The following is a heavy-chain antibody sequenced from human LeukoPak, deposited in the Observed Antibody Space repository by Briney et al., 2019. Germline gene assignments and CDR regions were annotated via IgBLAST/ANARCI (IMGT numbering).Heavy chain of an antibody. Sequence: GGSLRLSCTASRFTFSTYAMSWVRQAPGKGLEWVSSISGSGNTTYYTGSVKVPFTISRDNSKNAPYLQMSSLRAEDTAVYYCAKSQRNDQQVVQRIDYWGQGTLVTVSS. J-gene: IGHJ4*02. CDR1: RFTFSTYA. V-gene: IGHV3-23*01. CDR2: ISGSGNTT. D-gene: IGHD2-2*01. CDR3: AKSQRNDQQVVQRIDY.